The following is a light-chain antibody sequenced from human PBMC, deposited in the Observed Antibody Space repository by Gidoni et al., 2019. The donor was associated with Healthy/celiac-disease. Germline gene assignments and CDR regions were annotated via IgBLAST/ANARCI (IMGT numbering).Light chain of an antibody. CDR3: QQSGNWPGT. CDR2: DAS. J-gene: IGKJ1*01. CDR1: QGVSSY. Sequence: EIVLTQSAPTLSLSSGARATLSCSASQGVSSYLAWYQQKPGQAARLLIYDASNRATGIAARFSGRGSGTDITLTISSLEPEDVAVYCWQQSGNWPGTFGQGTKVEIK. V-gene: IGKV3-11*01.